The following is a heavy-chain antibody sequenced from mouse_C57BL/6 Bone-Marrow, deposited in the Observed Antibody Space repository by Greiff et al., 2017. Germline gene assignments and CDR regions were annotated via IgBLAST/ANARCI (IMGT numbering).Heavy chain of an antibody. CDR1: GYTFTDYY. V-gene: IGHV1-76*01. Sequence: QVQLQQSGAELVRPGASVKLSCKASGYTFTDYYIYWVKQRPGQGLEWIARIYPGSGNTYYNEKFKGKATLAAEKSSSTAYMQLSSLTSVDSAVYFCAKDWDEAYWGQGTLVTVSA. D-gene: IGHD4-1*01. CDR3: AKDWDEAY. J-gene: IGHJ3*01. CDR2: IYPGSGNT.